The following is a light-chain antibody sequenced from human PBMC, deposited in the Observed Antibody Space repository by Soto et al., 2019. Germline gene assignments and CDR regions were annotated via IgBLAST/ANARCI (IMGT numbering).Light chain of an antibody. CDR1: QDIRGA. CDR3: QQFNSYPIT. J-gene: IGKJ5*01. CDR2: DVS. V-gene: IGKV1-13*02. Sequence: AIQLTQSPSSLSASVGERVTITCRASQDIRGALAWYQQKPGKAPKMLIYDVSTLESGVPLRFSGSSSGTDFTLTISSLQPVDFATYYCQQFNSYPITFGQGTRLEIK.